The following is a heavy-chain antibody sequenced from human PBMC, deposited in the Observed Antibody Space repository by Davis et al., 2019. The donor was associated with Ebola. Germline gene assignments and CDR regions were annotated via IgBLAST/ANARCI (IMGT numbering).Heavy chain of an antibody. D-gene: IGHD6-19*01. J-gene: IGHJ4*02. Sequence: SETLSLTCTVSGGSISSYYWSWIRQPPGKGLEWIGYIYYSGGTNYNPSLKSRVTISVDTSKNQFSLKLSSVTAADTAVYYCARDLPAVAGTSYWGQGTLVTVSS. CDR1: GGSISSYY. V-gene: IGHV4-59*01. CDR3: ARDLPAVAGTSY. CDR2: IYYSGGT.